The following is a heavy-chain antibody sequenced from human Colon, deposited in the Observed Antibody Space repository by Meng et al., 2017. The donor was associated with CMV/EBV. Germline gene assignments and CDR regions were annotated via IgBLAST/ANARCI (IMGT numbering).Heavy chain of an antibody. Sequence: SCEASGVSFTDSWMSWVRQAPGKGLEWVGRIQKIRDGGTTDFAAPVTGRFTMSRDDSENTLYLQMNSLRSEDTAVYFCIREWYGEFSWGQGTLVTVSS. CDR3: IREWYGEFS. V-gene: IGHV3-15*01. CDR2: IQKIRDGGTT. CDR1: GVSFTDSW. J-gene: IGHJ5*02. D-gene: IGHD3-10*01.